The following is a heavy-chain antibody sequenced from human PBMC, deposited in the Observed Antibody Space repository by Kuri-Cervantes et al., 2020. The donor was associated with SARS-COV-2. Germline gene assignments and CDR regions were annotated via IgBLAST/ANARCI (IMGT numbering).Heavy chain of an antibody. CDR2: IWYDGSNK. CDR3: ARGRGGSYFDY. Sequence: LSLTCAASGFTFSDYYMSWIRQAPGKGLEWVAVIWYDGSNKYYADSVKGRFTISRDNSKNTLYLQMNSLRAEDTAVYYCARGRGGSYFDYWGQGTLVTVSS. J-gene: IGHJ4*02. D-gene: IGHD1-26*01. CDR1: GFTFSDYY. V-gene: IGHV3-33*08.